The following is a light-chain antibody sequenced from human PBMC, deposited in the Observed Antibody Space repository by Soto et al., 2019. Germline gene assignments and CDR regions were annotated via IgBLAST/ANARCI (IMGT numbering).Light chain of an antibody. V-gene: IGKV1-12*02. J-gene: IGKJ2*01. CDR2: ASS. CDR3: QQGHTLPYT. Sequence: DIQMTQSPSSVSASVGDRVTMTCRASQGISSWLVWYQQKPGKAPNLLIYASSSLRGGVPSRFRGSGSGTEFTLTISSLQPEDFATYYCQQGHTLPYTFGQGTNLGI. CDR1: QGISSW.